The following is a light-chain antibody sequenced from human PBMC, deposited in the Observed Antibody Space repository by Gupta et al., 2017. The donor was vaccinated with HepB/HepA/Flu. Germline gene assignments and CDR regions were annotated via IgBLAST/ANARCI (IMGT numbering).Light chain of an antibody. CDR2: DVG. J-gene: IGLJ1*01. CDR1: SSDVGAYNY. CDR3: SSYTSASTGI. V-gene: IGLV2-14*03. Sequence: HSALTQPPSVSGSPGQSITISCTGTSSDVGAYNYVSWYQQHPAKAPKLIIYDVGDRPSGVSHRFSGSKSGNTASLTISGLQAEDEADYYCSSYTSASTGIFGTGTKVTVL.